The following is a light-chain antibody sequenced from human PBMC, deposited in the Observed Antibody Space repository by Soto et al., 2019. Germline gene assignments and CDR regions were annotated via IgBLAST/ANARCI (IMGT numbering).Light chain of an antibody. J-gene: IGLJ2*01. CDR2: EVS. V-gene: IGLV2-8*01. Sequence: QSALTQPPSASGSPGQSVTIYCTGTSSDVGGYNYVSWYQQHPGKAPKLMISEVSKRPSGVPDRFSGSKSGNTASLTVSGLQAEDEADYYCSSFAGNNNVVFGGGTKVTVL. CDR1: SSDVGGYNY. CDR3: SSFAGNNNVV.